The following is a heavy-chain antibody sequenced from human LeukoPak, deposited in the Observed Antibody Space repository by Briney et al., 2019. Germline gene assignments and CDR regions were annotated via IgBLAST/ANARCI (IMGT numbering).Heavy chain of an antibody. CDR3: AREAVDGYYDSSGYYYH. V-gene: IGHV4-38-2*02. CDR2: IYHSGST. Sequence: PSETLSLTCTVSGYSISSGYYWGWIRQPPGKGLEWIGSIYHSGSTYYNPSLKSRVTISVDTSKNQFSLKLSSVTAADTAVYYCAREAVDGYYDSSGYYYHWGQGTLVTVSS. CDR1: GYSISSGYY. D-gene: IGHD3-22*01. J-gene: IGHJ5*02.